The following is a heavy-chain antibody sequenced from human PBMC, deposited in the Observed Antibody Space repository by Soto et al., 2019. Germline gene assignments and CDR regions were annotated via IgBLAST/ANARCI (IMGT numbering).Heavy chain of an antibody. D-gene: IGHD2-15*01. CDR1: GGSIISGGYS. CDR3: AREHSGALVHI. Sequence: SLTCAVPGGSIISGGYSWSWIRQPPGKGLEWIGYIYSGTTHYNPSLESRVTIAMDRAKNQVSLSLKSVTAADAAVYYCAREHSGALVHIWGQGTLVKASS. J-gene: IGHJ4*02. CDR2: IYSGTT. V-gene: IGHV4-30-2*01.